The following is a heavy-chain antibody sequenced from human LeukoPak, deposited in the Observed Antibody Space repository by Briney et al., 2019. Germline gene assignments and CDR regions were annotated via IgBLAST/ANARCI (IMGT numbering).Heavy chain of an antibody. CDR2: ISGSGGST. CDR1: GFTFSSYA. Sequence: GSLRLSCAASGFTFSSYAMSWVRQAPGKGLEWVSAISGSGGSTYYADSVKGRFTISRDNSKNTLYLQMNSLRAEDTAVYYCAKVEVYGDYAPSFDYWGQGTLVTVSS. V-gene: IGHV3-23*01. J-gene: IGHJ4*02. D-gene: IGHD4-17*01. CDR3: AKVEVYGDYAPSFDY.